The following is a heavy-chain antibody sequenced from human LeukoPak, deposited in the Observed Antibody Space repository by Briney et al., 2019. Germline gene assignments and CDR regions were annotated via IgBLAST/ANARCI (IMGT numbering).Heavy chain of an antibody. J-gene: IGHJ6*03. CDR1: GFTFSTYA. D-gene: IGHD6-13*01. V-gene: IGHV3-23*01. Sequence: GGSLRLSCAASGFTFSTYAMSWVRQAPGKGLECVSAISGSGGSTYYADSVKGRFTISRDNSKNRLYLQMSSLRAEDTAVYYCAKDTETDSSSWPEDLPAKYYHYYYMDVWGKGTTVTVSS. CDR2: ISGSGGST. CDR3: AKDTETDSSSWPEDLPAKYYHYYYMDV.